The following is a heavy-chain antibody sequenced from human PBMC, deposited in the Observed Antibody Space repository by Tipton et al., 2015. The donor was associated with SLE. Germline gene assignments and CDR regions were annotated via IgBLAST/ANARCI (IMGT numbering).Heavy chain of an antibody. J-gene: IGHJ4*02. CDR1: GGSVSSGGYY. V-gene: IGHV4-31*03. Sequence: TLSLTCTVSGGSVSSGGYYWNWIRQHPGKGLEWIGYIYYSGNTYYNPSLKSRVSISVDTSKNQFSLKLNSVTAADTAVYYCASTSIRQFADNWGQGTLITVSS. CDR3: ASTSIRQFADN. D-gene: IGHD5-24*01. CDR2: IYYSGNT.